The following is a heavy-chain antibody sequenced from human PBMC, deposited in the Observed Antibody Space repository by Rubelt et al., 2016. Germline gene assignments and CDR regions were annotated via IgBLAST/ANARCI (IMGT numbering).Heavy chain of an antibody. D-gene: IGHD1-14*01. Sequence: ISWDDGSTYYADSVKGRFPISRDNSKNSLYLQMNSLRTEDTALYYCAKGTGYGMDVWGQGTTVTVSS. V-gene: IGHV3-43*01. CDR3: AKGTGYGMDV. CDR2: ISWDDGST. J-gene: IGHJ6*02.